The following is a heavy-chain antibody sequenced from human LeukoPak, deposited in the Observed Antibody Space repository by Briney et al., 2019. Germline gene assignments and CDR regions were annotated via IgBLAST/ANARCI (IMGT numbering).Heavy chain of an antibody. CDR2: TYTSGST. CDR3: AREPYSSSWNNWFDP. D-gene: IGHD6-13*01. Sequence: SETLSLTCTVSGGSISSYYLSWIRQPAGKGLEWIGRTYTSGSTNYNPSLKSRVTMSVDTSKNQFSLKLSSVTAADTAVYYCAREPYSSSWNNWFDPWGQGTLVTVSS. V-gene: IGHV4-4*07. J-gene: IGHJ5*02. CDR1: GGSISSYY.